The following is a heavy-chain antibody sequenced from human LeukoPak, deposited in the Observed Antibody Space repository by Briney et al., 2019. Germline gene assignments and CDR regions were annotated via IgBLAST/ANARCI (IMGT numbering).Heavy chain of an antibody. J-gene: IGHJ4*02. Sequence: SETLSLTCAVSGASISSSYWWSWVRQHPGKGLEWIGEIHHSGSTKYNPSLKSRVTISVDKSKNQFSLKLSSVTAADTAVYYCAPSPCSGDSCYRFDFWGQGTQVTVSS. CDR1: GASISSSYW. CDR3: APSPCSGDSCYRFDF. V-gene: IGHV4-4*02. D-gene: IGHD2-15*01. CDR2: IHHSGST.